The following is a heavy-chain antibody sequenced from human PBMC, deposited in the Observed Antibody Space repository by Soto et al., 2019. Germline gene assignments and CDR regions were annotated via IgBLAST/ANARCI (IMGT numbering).Heavy chain of an antibody. CDR3: ARDLVRGSYSYYYYGMDV. D-gene: IGHD1-26*01. CDR1: GGSVSSGSYY. J-gene: IGHJ6*02. CDR2: IYYRGST. Sequence: SETLSLTCTVSGGSVSSGSYYWSWIRQPPGKGLEWIGYIYYRGSTNYNPSLKSRVTISVDTSKNQFSLKLSSVTAADTAVYYCARDLVRGSYSYYYYGMDVWGQGTTVTVSS. V-gene: IGHV4-61*01.